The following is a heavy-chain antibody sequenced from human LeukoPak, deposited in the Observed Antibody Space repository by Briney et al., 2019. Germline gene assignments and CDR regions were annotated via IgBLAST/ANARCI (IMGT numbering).Heavy chain of an antibody. CDR2: IYYSRST. V-gene: IGHV4-39*01. D-gene: IGHD6-13*01. J-gene: IGHJ5*02. CDR3: ARLRPVQYSSSWYEHPIDP. Sequence: SETLSLTCTVSGGSISSSSYYWGWIRQPPGKGLEWIGSIYYSRSTYYNPSLKSRVTISVDTSKNQFSLKLSSVTAADTAVYYCARLRPVQYSSSWYEHPIDPWGQGTLVTVSS. CDR1: GGSISSSSYY.